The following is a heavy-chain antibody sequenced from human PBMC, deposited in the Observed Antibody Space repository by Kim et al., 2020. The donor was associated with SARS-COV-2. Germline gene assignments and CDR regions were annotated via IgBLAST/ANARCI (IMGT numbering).Heavy chain of an antibody. J-gene: IGHJ4*02. Sequence: IGYADSVKGRFTISRDNAKNSLYLQMNSLRAEDTALYYCAMGSSWYLIDYWGQGTLVTVSS. CDR3: AMGSSWYLIDY. CDR2: I. V-gene: IGHV3-9*01. D-gene: IGHD6-13*01.